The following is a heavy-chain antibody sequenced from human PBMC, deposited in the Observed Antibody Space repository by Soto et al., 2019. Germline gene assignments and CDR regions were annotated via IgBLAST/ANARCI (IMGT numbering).Heavy chain of an antibody. V-gene: IGHV3-23*01. CDR2: ISGSGGST. J-gene: IGHJ4*02. Sequence: PGGSLRLSCAASGFTFSSYAMRWVRQAPGKGLEWVSAISGSGGSTYYADSVKGRFTISRDNSKNRLYLQMNSLRAEDTAVYYCAKLPLLYGDYESYWGQGTLVTVSS. CDR1: GFTFSSYA. D-gene: IGHD4-17*01. CDR3: AKLPLLYGDYESY.